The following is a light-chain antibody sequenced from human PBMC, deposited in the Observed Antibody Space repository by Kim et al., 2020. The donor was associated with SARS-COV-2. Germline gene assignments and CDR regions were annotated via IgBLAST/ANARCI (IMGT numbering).Light chain of an antibody. Sequence: QSALTQPASVSGSPGQSITISCTGTSSDVAGYNYVSWYQQHPGKAPKLIISDVSDRPSGVSNRFSGSKSGNTASLTISGLRAEDEADYYCSSYTSSNTLVFGGGTMLTVL. CDR1: SSDVAGYNY. J-gene: IGLJ2*01. CDR2: DVS. V-gene: IGLV2-14*03. CDR3: SSYTSSNTLV.